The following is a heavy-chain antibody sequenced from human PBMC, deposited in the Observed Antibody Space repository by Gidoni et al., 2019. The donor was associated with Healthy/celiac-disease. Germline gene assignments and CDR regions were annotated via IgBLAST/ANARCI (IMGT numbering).Heavy chain of an antibody. J-gene: IGHJ3*02. CDR2: IWYDGRNK. D-gene: IGHD6-13*01. CDR1: GFPFSSYG. V-gene: IGHV3-33*01. CDR3: ARGEQQLEGAFDI. Sequence: QVQLVASGGGVVQTGRSLRLSCAASGFPFSSYGMHWVRQAPGKGLEWVAVIWYDGRNKYYADSVKGRFTISRDNSKNTLYLQMNSLRAEDTAVYYCARGEQQLEGAFDIWGQGTMVTVSS.